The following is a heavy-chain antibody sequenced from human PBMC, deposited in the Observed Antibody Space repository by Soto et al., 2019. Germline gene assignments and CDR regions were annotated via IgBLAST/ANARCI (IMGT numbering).Heavy chain of an antibody. J-gene: IGHJ5*02. CDR1: GGSISSGGYY. CDR3: ARDKAGNYCRSTSCYASWFDP. D-gene: IGHD2-2*01. CDR2: IYYSGST. Sequence: QVQLQESGPGLVKPSQTLSLTCTVSGGSISSGGYYWSWIRQHPGKGLEWIGYIYYSGSTYYNPSQKTGVTISVDTSKNHFALRLSSERATDTAVYYCARDKAGNYCRSTSCYASWFDPWGQGTLVTVSS. V-gene: IGHV4-31*03.